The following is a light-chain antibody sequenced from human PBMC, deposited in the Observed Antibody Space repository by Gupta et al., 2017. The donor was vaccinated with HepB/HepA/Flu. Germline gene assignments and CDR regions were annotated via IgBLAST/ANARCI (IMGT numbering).Light chain of an antibody. CDR2: DAS. V-gene: IGKV3-11*01. Sequence: GERATLSCRASYNVGSSLAWYQQKPVQGPRLLIFDASKRATGISARFSGSGSGTDFTLTINSLEPEDFAVYFCQYRATWTPGCNFGQGTKLEI. CDR3: QYRATWTPGCN. J-gene: IGKJ2*02. CDR1: YNVGSS.